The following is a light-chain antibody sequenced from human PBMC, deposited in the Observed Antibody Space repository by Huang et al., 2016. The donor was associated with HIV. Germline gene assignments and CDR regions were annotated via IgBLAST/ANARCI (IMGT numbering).Light chain of an antibody. CDR1: QGVRTK. V-gene: IGKV3D-15*01. J-gene: IGKJ4*01. CDR3: QQYNDWPPLT. CDR2: CAS. Sequence: VMTQSTASLSALPGARVTPPCRASQGVRTKLAWYQQQPGQAPPPLMLCASTRAADTPPGFVGGGSGADFTLPITSRQSSDSAIYYCQQYNDWPPLTFGGGTKVEI.